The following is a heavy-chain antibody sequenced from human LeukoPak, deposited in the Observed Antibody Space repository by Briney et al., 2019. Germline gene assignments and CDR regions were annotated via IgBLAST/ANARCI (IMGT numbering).Heavy chain of an antibody. CDR3: ASPDYYGSGSYQFDP. CDR1: GHTFTGYY. V-gene: IGHV1-2*02. J-gene: IGHJ5*02. D-gene: IGHD3-10*01. Sequence: GASVKVSFKDFGHTFTGYYMHWVRQAPGQGVEWMGWINPNSGGTNYAQKFQGRVTLTSDTSISTAYMELRGLRFDDTAVYYCASPDYYGSGSYQFDPWGQGTLVTVSS. CDR2: INPNSGGT.